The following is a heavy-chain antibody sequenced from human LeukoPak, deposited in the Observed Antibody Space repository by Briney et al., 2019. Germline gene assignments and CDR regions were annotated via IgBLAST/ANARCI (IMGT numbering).Heavy chain of an antibody. CDR1: GFTFSTFG. CDR2: ISGSGGAT. Sequence: GGTLRLSCAASGFTFSTFGMSWVRQAPGKGLEWVSAISGSGGATFYADSVKGRFTISRDSSKNTLYLQMNSLRAEDTAVYYCARFSLYSSGWYPYFDYWGQGTLVTVSS. D-gene: IGHD6-19*01. CDR3: ARFSLYSSGWYPYFDY. V-gene: IGHV3-23*01. J-gene: IGHJ4*02.